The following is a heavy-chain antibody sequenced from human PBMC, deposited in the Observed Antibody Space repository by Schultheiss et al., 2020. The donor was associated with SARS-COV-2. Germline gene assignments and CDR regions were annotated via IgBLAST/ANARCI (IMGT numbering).Heavy chain of an antibody. D-gene: IGHD3-16*01. V-gene: IGHV3-21*04. CDR2: ISSSSSTI. CDR3: ARGWGSWGIFDY. Sequence: GGSLRLSCAASGFTFSSYSMNWVRQAPGKGLEWVSSISSSSSTIYYADSVKGRFTISRDNAKNSLYLQMNSLRAEDTAVYYCARGWGSWGIFDYWGQGTLVTVSS. J-gene: IGHJ4*02. CDR1: GFTFSSYS.